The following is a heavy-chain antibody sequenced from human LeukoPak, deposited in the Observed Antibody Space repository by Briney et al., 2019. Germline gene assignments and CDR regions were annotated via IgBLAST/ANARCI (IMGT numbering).Heavy chain of an antibody. Sequence: GGSLRLSCAASGFIFSGSGMHWARQAPGRGLESVSVISASGATTFYADSVKGRFTISRDNFKSVLYLEMNSLRAEDTAVYYCATTARVAGAWGQGTLVTVSS. V-gene: IGHV3-23*01. D-gene: IGHD6-19*01. CDR1: GFIFSGSG. J-gene: IGHJ5*02. CDR2: ISASGATT. CDR3: ATTARVAGA.